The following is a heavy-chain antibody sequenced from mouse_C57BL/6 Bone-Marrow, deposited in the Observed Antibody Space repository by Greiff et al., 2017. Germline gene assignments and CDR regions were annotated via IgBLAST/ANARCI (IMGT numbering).Heavy chain of an antibody. D-gene: IGHD2-3*01. CDR3: ARAYDGYLLYFDY. J-gene: IGHJ2*01. CDR1: GFTFSSYA. V-gene: IGHV5-4*01. CDR2: ISDGGSYT. Sequence: EVQGVESGGGLVKPGGSLKLSCAASGFTFSSYAMSWVRQTPEKRLEWVATISDGGSYTYYPDNVKGRFTISRDNAKNNLYLQMSHLKSEDTAMYYCARAYDGYLLYFDYWGQGTTLTVSS.